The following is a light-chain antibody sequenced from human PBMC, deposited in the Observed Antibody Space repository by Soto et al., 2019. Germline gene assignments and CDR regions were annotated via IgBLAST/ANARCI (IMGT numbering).Light chain of an antibody. CDR3: QSYDSSLSVV. CDR2: GNS. V-gene: IGLV1-40*01. CDR1: SSNIGAGYD. Sequence: QSVLTQPPSVSGAPGQRVTISCTGSSSNIGAGYDVHWYQQLPGTAPKLLIYGNSNRPSGVPDRFSGSKSGTSASLAITGLQAEDEADDYCQSYDSSLSVVFGGGTKVIVL. J-gene: IGLJ2*01.